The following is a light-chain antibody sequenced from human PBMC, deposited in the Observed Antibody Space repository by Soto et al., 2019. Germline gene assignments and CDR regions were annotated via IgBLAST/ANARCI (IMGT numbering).Light chain of an antibody. Sequence: IVLTQSPGTLSLSPGERATFSCRASQSVSYNYLAWYHQKPGQAPRLLIYGASNRVTGIPDRFSGSGSGTDFTLTISRVEPEDFAVYYCQHYGTSLYTFGQGTKLEIK. CDR1: QSVSYNY. J-gene: IGKJ2*01. CDR2: GAS. V-gene: IGKV3-20*01. CDR3: QHYGTSLYT.